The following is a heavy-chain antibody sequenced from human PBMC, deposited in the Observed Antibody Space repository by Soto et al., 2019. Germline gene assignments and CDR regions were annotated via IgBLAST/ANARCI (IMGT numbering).Heavy chain of an antibody. CDR1: GFTFSSYD. V-gene: IGHV3-13*01. Sequence: GGSLRLSCAASGFTFSSYDMHWVRQATGKGLEWVSAIGTAGDTYYPGSVKGRFTISRENAKNSLYLQMNSLRAEDTAVYYCARVHYDFWSGYPSRTSEYYFDYWGQGTLVTVSS. CDR3: ARVHYDFWSGYPSRTSEYYFDY. J-gene: IGHJ4*02. CDR2: IGTAGDT. D-gene: IGHD3-3*01.